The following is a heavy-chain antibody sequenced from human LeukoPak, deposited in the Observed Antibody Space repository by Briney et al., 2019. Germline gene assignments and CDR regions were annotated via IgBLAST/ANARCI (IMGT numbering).Heavy chain of an antibody. V-gene: IGHV5-51*01. CDR1: GYSFTSYW. CDR3: ARSGTINYDFWSGSAYNWFDP. CDR2: IYPGDSDT. D-gene: IGHD3-3*01. J-gene: IGHJ5*02. Sequence: GESLKISCKGSGYSFTSYWIGWVRQMPGKGLEWMGIIYPGDSDTRYSPSFQGQVTISADKSISTAYPQWSSLKASDTAMYYCARSGTINYDFWSGSAYNWFDPWGQGTLVTVSS.